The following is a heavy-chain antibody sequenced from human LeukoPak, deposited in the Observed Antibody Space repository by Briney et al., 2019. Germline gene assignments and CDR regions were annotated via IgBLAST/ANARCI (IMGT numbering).Heavy chain of an antibody. CDR3: AMGGYYRVYFDY. D-gene: IGHD3-10*01. CDR1: GGTFSSYA. J-gene: IGHJ4*02. Sequence: SVKVSCKASGGTFSSYAISWVRQAPGQGLEWKAGIIPIFGTANYAQKFQGRVTITADESTSTAYMELSSLRSEDTAVYYCAMGGYYRVYFDYWGQGTLVTVSS. CDR2: IIPIFGTA. V-gene: IGHV1-69*13.